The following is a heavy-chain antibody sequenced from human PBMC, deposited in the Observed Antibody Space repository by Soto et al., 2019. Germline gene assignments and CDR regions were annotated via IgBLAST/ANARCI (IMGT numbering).Heavy chain of an antibody. CDR2: ISGTGGST. V-gene: IGHV3-23*01. Sequence: GGSLRLSCEVSGFTFSSYAMSWVRQAPGKGLEWVSTISGTGGSTYYPDSVKGRFTISRDNSKNTVYLQMNSLRAEDAAVYYCAKEMTSGYYLFDYWGQGTLVTVSS. CDR3: AKEMTSGYYLFDY. CDR1: GFTFSSYA. J-gene: IGHJ4*02. D-gene: IGHD3-22*01.